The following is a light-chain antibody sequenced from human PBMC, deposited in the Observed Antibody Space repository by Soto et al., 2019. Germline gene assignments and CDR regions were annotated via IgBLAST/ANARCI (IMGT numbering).Light chain of an antibody. J-gene: IGLJ1*01. CDR2: EVS. V-gene: IGLV2-14*01. CDR1: SSDVGGYTY. CDR3: SSYTSRNTLYV. Sequence: QSALTQPASVSGSPGQSITISCTGTSSDVGGYTYVSWYQQHPGKAPKLMIFEVSNRPSGVFNRFSGSKSGNTASLTISGLQAEDEADYYCSSYTSRNTLYVFGTGTKLTVL.